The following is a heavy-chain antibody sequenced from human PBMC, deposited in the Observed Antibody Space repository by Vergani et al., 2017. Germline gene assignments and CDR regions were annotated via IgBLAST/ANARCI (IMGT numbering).Heavy chain of an antibody. CDR3: TKGSRGYTGYFFDY. V-gene: IGHV3-23*04. J-gene: IGHJ4*02. Sequence: EVQLVQSGGGLVQSGGSMRLSCEASGFSFPGYAMSWVRQAPGKGLEWVSSVSGSSATPYYADSVKGRFIISRDNSKNTLHLQMNSLRADDTAVYYCTKGSRGYTGYFFDYWGQGTLATVSS. CDR1: GFSFPGYA. D-gene: IGHD5-12*01. CDR2: VSGSSATP.